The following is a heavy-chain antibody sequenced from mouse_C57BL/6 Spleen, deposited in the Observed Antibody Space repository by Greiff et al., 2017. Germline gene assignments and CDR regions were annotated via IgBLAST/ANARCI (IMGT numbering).Heavy chain of an antibody. CDR2: ISSGGGYT. Sequence: EVKGVESGGDLVKPGGSLKLSCAASGFTFSSYGMYWVRQTPGKRLEWVGTISSGGGYTYYPDSVKGRFTISRDNAKNTLYLQRSSSKAEDTAMYYCAGPGTYWYFDVWGTGTTVTVSS. CDR1: GFTFSSYG. J-gene: IGHJ1*03. D-gene: IGHD4-1*01. CDR3: AGPGTYWYFDV. V-gene: IGHV5-6*01.